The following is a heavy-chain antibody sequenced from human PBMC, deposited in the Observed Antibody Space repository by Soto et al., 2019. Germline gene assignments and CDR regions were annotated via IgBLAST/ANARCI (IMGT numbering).Heavy chain of an antibody. V-gene: IGHV3-33*08. J-gene: IGHJ6*02. CDR2: IWYDGSNK. Sequence: VQLLESGGGLVQPGGSLRLSCAASGFTFSNYAMSWVRQAPGKGLEWVAVIWYDGSNKYCADSVKGRFTISRDNSKNTLYLQMNSLRAEDTAVYYCARGRGREVGMDVWGQGTTVTVSS. CDR1: GFTFSNYA. CDR3: ARGRGREVGMDV. D-gene: IGHD1-26*01.